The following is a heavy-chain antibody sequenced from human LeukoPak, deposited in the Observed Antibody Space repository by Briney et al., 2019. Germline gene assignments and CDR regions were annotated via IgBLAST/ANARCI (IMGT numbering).Heavy chain of an antibody. J-gene: IGHJ4*02. CDR2: INTNTGNP. V-gene: IGHV7-4-1*02. CDR1: GYTFTSYA. D-gene: IGHD6-19*01. CDR3: ARDPGSGWYESIDY. Sequence: ASVKVSCRASGYTFTSYAMNWVRQAPGQGLEWMGWINTNTGNPTYAQGFTGRFVFSLDTSVSTAYLQISSLKAEDTAVYYCARDPGSGWYESIDYWGQGTLVTVSS.